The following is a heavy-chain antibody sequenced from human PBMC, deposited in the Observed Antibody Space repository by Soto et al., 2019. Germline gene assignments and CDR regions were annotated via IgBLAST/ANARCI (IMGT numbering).Heavy chain of an antibody. Sequence: SETLSLTCAVSGGSITIDSYFWGWIRQSPEKGLEWIASISYSGNTYYNPTLKSRVSISVDTSKSHFSLRLSSVTAADAAVYYCVRFWPPPDYNILTIYTDAFDYWGQGTLVTVSS. D-gene: IGHD3-9*01. CDR1: GGSITIDSYF. V-gene: IGHV4-39*01. CDR2: ISYSGNT. J-gene: IGHJ4*02. CDR3: VRFWPPPDYNILTIYTDAFDY.